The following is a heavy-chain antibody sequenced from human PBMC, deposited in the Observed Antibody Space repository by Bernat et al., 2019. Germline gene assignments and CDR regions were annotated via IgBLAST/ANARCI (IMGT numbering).Heavy chain of an antibody. J-gene: IGHJ6*03. Sequence: QVQLVESGGGVVQPGTSLRLSCAASGFTFSSSGMHWVRQAPGKGLEWVAVISYDGSNKYYADSVKGRFTNSRDNSKNTLYLQMNSLRAEDTAVYYCATNYYYMDVWGKGTTVTVS. CDR2: ISYDGSNK. CDR1: GFTFSSSG. D-gene: IGHD1-1*01. CDR3: ATNYYYMDV. V-gene: IGHV3-30*03.